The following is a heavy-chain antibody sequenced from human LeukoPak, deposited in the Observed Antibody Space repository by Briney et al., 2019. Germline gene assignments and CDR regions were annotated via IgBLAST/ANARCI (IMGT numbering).Heavy chain of an antibody. J-gene: IGHJ3*02. Sequence: PGGSLRLSCAASGFTFSSSSMNWVRQAPGKGLEWVASIKHDGSEKYYVDSVRGRFTISRDNAQNSLYLQMNSLRAEDSALYYCARPVRRGAYDIWGQGAMVTVSS. CDR2: IKHDGSEK. D-gene: IGHD2-15*01. V-gene: IGHV3-7*04. CDR1: GFTFSSSS. CDR3: ARPVRRGAYDI.